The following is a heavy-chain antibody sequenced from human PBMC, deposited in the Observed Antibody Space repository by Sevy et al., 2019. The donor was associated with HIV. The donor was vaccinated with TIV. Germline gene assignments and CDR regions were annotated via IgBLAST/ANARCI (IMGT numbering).Heavy chain of an antibody. J-gene: IGHJ6*02. CDR3: ATCSPDYYYGMDV. CDR1: GGSISGYY. V-gene: IGHV4-59*03. D-gene: IGHD2-15*01. Sequence: SETLSLTCTVSGGSISGYYWSWIRQPPGKGLEWIGYFYYSGRTNYNPSLKSRVTISVDTSKNQFSRKLMSVTAADTAVYYCATCSPDYYYGMDVWGQGTTVTVSS. CDR2: FYYSGRT.